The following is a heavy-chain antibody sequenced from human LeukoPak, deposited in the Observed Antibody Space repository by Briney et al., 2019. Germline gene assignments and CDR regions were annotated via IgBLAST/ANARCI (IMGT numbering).Heavy chain of an antibody. J-gene: IGHJ3*02. D-gene: IGHD4-17*01. CDR3: AKELPTVIYDFDI. CDR2: IRYDGSNK. Sequence: PGGSLRLSCAASGFTFSSYCMHWVRQAPGKGLEGVAFIRYDGSNKYYADSVKGRFTISRDNSKNTLYLQMNSLRAEDTAVYYCAKELPTVIYDFDIWGQGTMVTVSS. CDR1: GFTFSSYC. V-gene: IGHV3-30*02.